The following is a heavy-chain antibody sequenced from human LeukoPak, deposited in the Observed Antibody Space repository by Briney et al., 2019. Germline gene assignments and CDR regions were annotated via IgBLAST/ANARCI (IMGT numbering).Heavy chain of an antibody. D-gene: IGHD3-22*01. Sequence: ASVKVSCKASGYTFTGYYIHWVRQAPGQGLDWMGRINPNSGGTNYAQKFQGRVTTTRDTSISTAYMELSRLRSDDTAVYYCARDIVGIGYYDSSGHEDYWGQGSLVTVSS. CDR1: GYTFTGYY. CDR2: INPNSGGT. V-gene: IGHV1-2*06. J-gene: IGHJ4*02. CDR3: ARDIVGIGYYDSSGHEDY.